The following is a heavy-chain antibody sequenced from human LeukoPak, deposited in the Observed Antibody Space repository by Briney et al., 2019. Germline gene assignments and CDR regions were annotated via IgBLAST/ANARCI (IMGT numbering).Heavy chain of an antibody. V-gene: IGHV4-4*07. J-gene: IGHJ6*03. Sequence: SETLSLTCTVSGGSISSYYWSWIRQPAGKGLEWIGRIYTSGSTNYNPSLKSRVTMSVDTSKNQFSLKLSSVTAADTAVYYCARVQQDIVVVPAVKAGYYYYYMDVWGKGTTVTISS. CDR1: GGSISSYY. CDR3: ARVQQDIVVVPAVKAGYYYYYMDV. D-gene: IGHD2-2*01. CDR2: IYTSGST.